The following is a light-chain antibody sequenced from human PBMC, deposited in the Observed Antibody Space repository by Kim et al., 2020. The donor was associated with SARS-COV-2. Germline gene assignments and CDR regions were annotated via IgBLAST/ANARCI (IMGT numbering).Light chain of an antibody. J-gene: IGLJ2*01. CDR3: ATWDDSLNGVV. Sequence: GQRFTISCSGSSSNIGSNAVNWYQHLPGTAPKLLIYANDQRPSGVPDRLSGSKSGTSASLAISGLQSEDEADYYCATWDDSLNGVVFGGGTQLTVL. V-gene: IGLV1-44*01. CDR2: AND. CDR1: SSNIGSNA.